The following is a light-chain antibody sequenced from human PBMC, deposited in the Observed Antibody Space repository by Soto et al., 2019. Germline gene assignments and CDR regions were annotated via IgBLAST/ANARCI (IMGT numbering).Light chain of an antibody. CDR3: SSYAGSNNYV. CDR1: SSGVGAYNY. J-gene: IGLJ1*01. Sequence: QSVLTQPPSASGSPGQSVTISCTGTSSGVGAYNYVSWYQLHAGKAPKLIVYEVSKRPSDVPDRFSASKSGNTASLTVSGLQTEDEADYYCSSYAGSNNYVFGIGTKLTVL. CDR2: EVS. V-gene: IGLV2-8*01.